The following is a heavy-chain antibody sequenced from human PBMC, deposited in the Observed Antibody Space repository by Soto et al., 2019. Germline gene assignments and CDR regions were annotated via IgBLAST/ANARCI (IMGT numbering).Heavy chain of an antibody. CDR1: GYSFTSYW. CDR3: ARHTLYSYGDRSRDY. J-gene: IGHJ4*02. CDR2: IDPSDSYT. V-gene: IGHV5-10-1*01. Sequence: PGESLKISCKGSGYSFTSYWISWVRQMPGKGLEWMGRIDPSDSYTNYSPSFQGHVTISADKSISTAYLQWSSLKASDTAMYYCARHTLYSYGDRSRDYWGQGTLVTAPQ. D-gene: IGHD5-18*01.